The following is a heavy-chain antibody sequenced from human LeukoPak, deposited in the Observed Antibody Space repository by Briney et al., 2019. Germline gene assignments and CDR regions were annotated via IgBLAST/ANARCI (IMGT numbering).Heavy chain of an antibody. J-gene: IGHJ4*02. CDR3: ARGAGGSYFDY. Sequence: SVKVSCKASGGTFSIYAISWVRHAPGQGLEWVGGIIPIFGTANYAQKFQGRVTITTDESTSTAYMELSSLRSEDTAVYYCARGAGGSYFDYWGQGTLVTVSS. D-gene: IGHD3-16*01. V-gene: IGHV1-69*05. CDR1: GGTFSIYA. CDR2: IIPIFGTA.